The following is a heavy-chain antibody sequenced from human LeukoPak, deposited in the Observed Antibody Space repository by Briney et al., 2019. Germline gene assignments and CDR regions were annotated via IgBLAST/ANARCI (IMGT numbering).Heavy chain of an antibody. CDR3: ARHPRVGATTKGFDY. D-gene: IGHD1-26*01. Sequence: GESLKISCKGSGYSFTSYWIGWVRQMPGKGLEWMGIIYPGDSDTRYSPSFQGQVTISADKSISTAYLQWSSLKASDTAMYYCARHPRVGATTKGFDYWGQGTLVTVSS. J-gene: IGHJ4*02. CDR1: GYSFTSYW. V-gene: IGHV5-51*01. CDR2: IYPGDSDT.